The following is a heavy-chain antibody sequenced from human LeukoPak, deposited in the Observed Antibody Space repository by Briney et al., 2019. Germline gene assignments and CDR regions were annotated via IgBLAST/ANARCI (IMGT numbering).Heavy chain of an antibody. CDR1: GYTLTELS. D-gene: IGHD1-26*01. CDR3: ARPYSGNSGGPAWFDP. CDR2: INPSGGST. V-gene: IGHV1-46*01. Sequence: ASVTVSCTVSGYTLTELSMHWVRQAPGQGLEWMGIINPSGGSTSYAQKFQGRVTMTRDTSTSTVYMELSSLRSEDTAVYYCARPYSGNSGGPAWFDPWGQGTLVTVSS. J-gene: IGHJ5*02.